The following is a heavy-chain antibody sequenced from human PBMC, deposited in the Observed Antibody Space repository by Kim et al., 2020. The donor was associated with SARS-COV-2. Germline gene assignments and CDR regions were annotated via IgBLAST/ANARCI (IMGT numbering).Heavy chain of an antibody. CDR2: ISSSSSYI. CDR1: GFTFSSYS. V-gene: IGHV3-21*01. CDR3: ARDGVGATLFDY. Sequence: GGSLRLSCAASGFTFSSYSMNWVRQAPGKGLEWVSSISSSSSYIYYADSVKGRFTISRDNAKNSLYLQMNSLRAEDTAVYYCARDGVGATLFDYWGQGTLVTASS. D-gene: IGHD1-26*01. J-gene: IGHJ4*02.